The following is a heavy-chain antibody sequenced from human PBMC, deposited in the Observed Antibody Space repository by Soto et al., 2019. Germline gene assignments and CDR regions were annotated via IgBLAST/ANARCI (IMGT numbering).Heavy chain of an antibody. Sequence: GGSLRLSCAASGFTFSSYAMSWVRQAPGKGLEWVSAISGSGGSTYYADSVKGRFTISRDNSKNTLYLQMNSLRAEDTAVYYCAKDGSSELLWFGELSTPWYWGQGTLVTVSS. CDR3: AKDGSSELLWFGELSTPWY. D-gene: IGHD3-10*01. J-gene: IGHJ4*02. V-gene: IGHV3-23*01. CDR2: ISGSGGST. CDR1: GFTFSSYA.